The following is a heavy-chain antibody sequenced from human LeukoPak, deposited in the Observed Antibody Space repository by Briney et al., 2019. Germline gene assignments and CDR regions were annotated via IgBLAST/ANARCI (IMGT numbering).Heavy chain of an antibody. J-gene: IGHJ5*02. V-gene: IGHV1-69*05. CDR1: GGTFSSYA. D-gene: IGHD2-2*02. CDR3: ASYDAYCSSTSCYKFDP. Sequence: SVKVSCNASGGTFSSYAISWVRQAPGQGLEWMGGIIPIFGTANYAQKFQGRVTITTDESTSTAYMELSSLRSEDTAVYYCASYDAYCSSTSCYKFDPWGQGTLVTVSS. CDR2: IIPIFGTA.